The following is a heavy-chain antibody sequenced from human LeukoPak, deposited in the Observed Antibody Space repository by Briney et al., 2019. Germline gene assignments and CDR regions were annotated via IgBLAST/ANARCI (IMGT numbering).Heavy chain of an antibody. CDR3: ARHSRSVNYGSGSYAWDY. V-gene: IGHV4-4*02. D-gene: IGHD3-10*01. Sequence: SGTLSLTCAVSGGSISSTHWWSWVRQSPGKGLEWIGEIFQSGRTNYNPSLKSRVTISVDTSKNQFSLKLSSVTAADTAVYYCARHSRSVNYGSGSYAWDYWGQGTLVTVSS. CDR2: IFQSGRT. J-gene: IGHJ4*02. CDR1: GGSISSTHW.